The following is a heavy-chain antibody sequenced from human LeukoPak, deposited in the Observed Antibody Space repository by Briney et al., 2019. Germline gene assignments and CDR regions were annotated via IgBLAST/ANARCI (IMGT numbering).Heavy chain of an antibody. Sequence: SETLSLTCTVSGGSISNYYWSWIRQPPGKGLEWIGYIYYSGSTNYNPSLKSRVTISVDTSKNQFSLKLSSVTAADTAVYYCARDSLWFGGIDYWGQGPLVTVSS. D-gene: IGHD3-10*01. CDR3: ARDSLWFGGIDY. CDR1: GGSISNYY. V-gene: IGHV4-59*01. J-gene: IGHJ4*02. CDR2: IYYSGST.